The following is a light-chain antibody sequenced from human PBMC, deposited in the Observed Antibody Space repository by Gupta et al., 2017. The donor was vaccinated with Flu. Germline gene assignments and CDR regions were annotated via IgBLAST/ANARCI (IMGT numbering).Light chain of an antibody. CDR1: SAYSNYK. J-gene: IGLJ2*01. CDR3: GADHGSGSNFVYV. CDR2: VGSGGIVG. Sequence: QPVVTQPLSASASLGASVTLTCTLSSAYSNYKVDWYQQRPGKGPRFVMRVGSGGIVGSKGDGIPDRFSVLGSGLNRYLTIKNIQEEDESDYHCGADHGSGSNFVYVFGGGTKLIVL. V-gene: IGLV9-49*01.